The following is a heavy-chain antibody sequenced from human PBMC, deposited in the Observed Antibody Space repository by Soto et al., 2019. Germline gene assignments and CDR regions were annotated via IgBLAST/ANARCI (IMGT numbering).Heavy chain of an antibody. J-gene: IGHJ3*02. CDR2: ISAYNGNT. Sequence: QVQLVQSGAEVKKPGASVKVSCKASGYTFTGYGISWVLQAPGQGRAWMGWISAYNGNTNYAQKLQGRVTMTTDTSTSRAYRELRSLRSDDTAVYYCARDRSGVRLFPTINEGFDIWGQGTMVTVSS. D-gene: IGHD2-15*01. CDR3: ARDRSGVRLFPTINEGFDI. CDR1: GYTFTGYG. V-gene: IGHV1-18*01.